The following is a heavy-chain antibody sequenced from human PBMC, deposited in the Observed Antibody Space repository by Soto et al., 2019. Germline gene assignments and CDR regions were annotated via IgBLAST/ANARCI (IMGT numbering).Heavy chain of an antibody. CDR3: ARGPYDFWSGYIADAFDV. CDR1: GFTFSSYT. CDR2: ISYGGSNK. Sequence: QVQLVESGGSVVQPGRSLRLSCAASGFTFSSYTLHWVRQAPGKGLEWVALISYGGSNKYYAESVKGRFTISRDNSKNTLYLQMNSLRPEDTALFYCARGPYDFWSGYIADAFDVWGQGTMVTVSS. V-gene: IGHV3-30-3*01. J-gene: IGHJ3*01. D-gene: IGHD3-3*01.